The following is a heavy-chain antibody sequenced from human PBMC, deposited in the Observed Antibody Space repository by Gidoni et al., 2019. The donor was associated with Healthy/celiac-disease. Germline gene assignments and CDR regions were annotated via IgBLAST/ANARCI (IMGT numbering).Heavy chain of an antibody. CDR1: GYTFTSYY. V-gene: IGHV1-46*01. CDR3: AREDGGGNSDYYYYGMDV. D-gene: IGHD2-21*02. J-gene: IGHJ6*02. CDR2: INPSGGST. Sequence: QVQLVQSGAEVKKPGASVKVSCKASGYTFTSYYMHWVRQAPGQGLEWMGIINPSGGSTSYAQKFQGRVTMTRDTSTSTVYMELSSLRSEDTAVYYCAREDGGGNSDYYYYGMDVWGQGTTVTVSS.